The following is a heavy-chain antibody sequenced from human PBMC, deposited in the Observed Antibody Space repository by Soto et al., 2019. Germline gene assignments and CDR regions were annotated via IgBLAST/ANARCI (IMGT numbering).Heavy chain of an antibody. Sequence: QVQLVQSGAEVKKPGASVKVACKASGYTFTTYGISWVRQAPGQGLEWMGGNSAYNDNTNHAQKLQGRVNMTKDPSTSTAYLELSSLRSAAAAVYYCGRDADYGGSYYYFDLWGRGTRVTVSA. D-gene: IGHD4-17*01. CDR1: GYTFTTYG. CDR2: NSAYNDNT. CDR3: GRDADYGGSYYYFDL. J-gene: IGHJ2*01. V-gene: IGHV1-18*01.